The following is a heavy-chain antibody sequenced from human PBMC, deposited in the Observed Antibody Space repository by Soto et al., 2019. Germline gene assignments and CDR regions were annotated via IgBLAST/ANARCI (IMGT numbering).Heavy chain of an antibody. CDR2: INYSGDRT. CDR1: GFTFSSYA. J-gene: IGHJ4*02. Sequence: GGSLRLSCAASGFTFSSYAMSWVRQAPGKGLEWVSVINYSGDRTYYSDSVKGRFTVSRDDSKNTLYLQMNNLRAEDTALYYCAKGRGGSSYSAVHYWGQGAVVTVSS. D-gene: IGHD2-15*01. V-gene: IGHV3-23*01. CDR3: AKGRGGSSYSAVHY.